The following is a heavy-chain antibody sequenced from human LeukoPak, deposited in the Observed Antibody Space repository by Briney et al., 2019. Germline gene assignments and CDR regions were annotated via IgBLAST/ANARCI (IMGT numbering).Heavy chain of an antibody. CDR3: ARDGSGSYRPIDY. CDR2: IYYSGST. J-gene: IGHJ4*02. V-gene: IGHV4-39*07. Sequence: SETLSLTCTVSGGSISSSSYYWGWTRQPPGKGLEWIGSIYYSGSTYYNPSLKSRVTISVDTSKNQFSLKLSSVTAADTAVYYCARDGSGSYRPIDYWGQGTLVTVSS. CDR1: GGSISSSSYY. D-gene: IGHD3-10*01.